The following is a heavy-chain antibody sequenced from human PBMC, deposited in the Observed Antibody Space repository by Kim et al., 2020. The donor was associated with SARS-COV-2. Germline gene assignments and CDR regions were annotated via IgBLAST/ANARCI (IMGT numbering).Heavy chain of an antibody. CDR2: VYYSGST. CDR3: ARDMGNYFAY. J-gene: IGHJ4*02. CDR1: GGSISSGVYF. Sequence: SETLSLTCTVSGGSISSGVYFWSWIRQHPGKGLEWIGYVYYSGSTYYNPSLKSRLTISVDTSKNQFSLKLSSVTAADTAVYYCARDMGNYFAYWGQGTLVTASS. D-gene: IGHD1-26*01. V-gene: IGHV4-31*03.